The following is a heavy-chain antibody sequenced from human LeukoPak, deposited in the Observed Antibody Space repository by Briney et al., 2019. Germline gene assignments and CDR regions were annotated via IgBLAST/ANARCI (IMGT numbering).Heavy chain of an antibody. Sequence: PSETLSLTCAVYGGSFSGYYWSWIRQPPGKGLEWIGEINHSGSTNYNPSLKSRVTISVDTSKNQFSLKLSSVTAADTAVYYCARIGGSDWNYGYWGQGTLVTVSS. J-gene: IGHJ4*02. CDR2: INHSGST. V-gene: IGHV4-34*01. D-gene: IGHD1-7*01. CDR1: GGSFSGYY. CDR3: ARIGGSDWNYGY.